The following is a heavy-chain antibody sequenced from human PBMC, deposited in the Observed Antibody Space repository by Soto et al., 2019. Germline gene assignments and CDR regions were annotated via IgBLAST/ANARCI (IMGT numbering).Heavy chain of an antibody. V-gene: IGHV1-69*13. D-gene: IGHD5-18*01. J-gene: IGHJ3*02. CDR1: GGTFSSYA. CDR3: ARDQSPDSYGPGPSNDAFDI. CDR2: IIPIFGTA. Sequence: GASVKVSCKASGGTFSSYAISWVRQAPGQGLEWMGGIIPIFGTANYVQKFQGRVTITADESTSTAYMELSSLRSEDTAVYYCARDQSPDSYGPGPSNDAFDIWGQGTMVTVSS.